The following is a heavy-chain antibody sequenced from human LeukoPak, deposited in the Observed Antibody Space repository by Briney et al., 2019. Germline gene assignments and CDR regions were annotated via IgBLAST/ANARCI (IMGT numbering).Heavy chain of an antibody. CDR3: ARDRRYCSGGSCYFDYFFDY. Sequence: PGRSLRLSCAASGFXFNSYAVHWVRQAPGKGLEWVAVISYDGSINFYAASVKGRFTISRDNSKNTLYLQMNSLRAEDTALYFCARDRRYCSGGSCYFDYFFDYWGQGTLVTVSS. CDR1: GFXFNSYA. CDR2: ISYDGSIN. D-gene: IGHD2-15*01. J-gene: IGHJ4*02. V-gene: IGHV3-30-3*01.